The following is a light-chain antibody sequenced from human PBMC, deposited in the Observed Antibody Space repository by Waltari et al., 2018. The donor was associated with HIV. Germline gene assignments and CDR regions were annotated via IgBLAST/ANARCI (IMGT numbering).Light chain of an antibody. CDR1: TSNIGSNT. Sequence: QSVLTQPPSASGTPGQRVTISCSGGTSNIGSNTVNWYQQLPGTAPRLLIYSNNQRPSGVPDRFSGSKSGTSASLAIEGLRSEDEATYYCATWDDSLNGVVFGGGTEVTVL. CDR2: SNN. J-gene: IGLJ2*01. CDR3: ATWDDSLNGVV. V-gene: IGLV1-44*01.